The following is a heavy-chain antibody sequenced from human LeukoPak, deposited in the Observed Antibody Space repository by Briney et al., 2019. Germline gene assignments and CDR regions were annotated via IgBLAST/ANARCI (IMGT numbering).Heavy chain of an antibody. CDR3: ATRNYYDSTGYYNY. CDR1: GGSISTDNW. Sequence: PSGTLSLTCAVSGGSISTDNWWTWVRQPPGKGLEWIREVYHRESTNYNPSRKSRVTISVDKSKNQFSLKLTSVTAADTALYYCATRNYYDSTGYYNYWGQGTLVTVSS. D-gene: IGHD3-22*01. V-gene: IGHV4-4*02. CDR2: VYHREST. J-gene: IGHJ4*02.